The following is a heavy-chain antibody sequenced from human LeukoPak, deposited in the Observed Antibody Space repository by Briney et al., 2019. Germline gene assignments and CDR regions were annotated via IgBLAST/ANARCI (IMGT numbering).Heavy chain of an antibody. Sequence: GGSLRLSCAASGFTFSSYSMNWVRQAPGKGLEWVSSISSSSYIYYADSVKGRFTISRDNAKNSLYLQMNSLRAEDTAVYYCAGDTAMAPRVDYWGQGTLVTVSS. V-gene: IGHV3-21*01. CDR2: ISSSSYI. D-gene: IGHD5-18*01. CDR3: AGDTAMAPRVDY. J-gene: IGHJ4*02. CDR1: GFTFSSYS.